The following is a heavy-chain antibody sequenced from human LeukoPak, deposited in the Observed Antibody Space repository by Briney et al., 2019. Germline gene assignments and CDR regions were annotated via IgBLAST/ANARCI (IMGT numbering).Heavy chain of an antibody. Sequence: GGSLRLSCAASGFTFSSYAMTWVRQAPGKGLEWVSGISGSGGSTYYADSVKGRFTISSDNSKNTLYLQMNSLRAEDTAVYYCAKGSSTVTKNWFDPWGQGTLVTVSS. V-gene: IGHV3-23*01. CDR2: ISGSGGST. J-gene: IGHJ5*02. CDR1: GFTFSSYA. CDR3: AKGSSTVTKNWFDP. D-gene: IGHD4-17*01.